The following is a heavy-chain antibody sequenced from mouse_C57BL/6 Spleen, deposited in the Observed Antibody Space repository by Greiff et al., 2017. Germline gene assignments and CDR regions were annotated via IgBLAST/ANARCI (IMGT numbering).Heavy chain of an antibody. CDR2: IRSKSNNYAT. CDR3: VRQGIYYGNYDAMDY. CDR1: GFSFNTYA. J-gene: IGHJ4*01. D-gene: IGHD2-1*01. V-gene: IGHV10-1*01. Sequence: EVNLVESGGGLVQPKGSLKLSCAASGFSFNTYAMNWVRQAPGKGLEWVARIRSKSNNYATYYADSVKDRFTISRDDSESMLYLQMNNLKTEDTAMYYCVRQGIYYGNYDAMDYWGQGTSVTVSS.